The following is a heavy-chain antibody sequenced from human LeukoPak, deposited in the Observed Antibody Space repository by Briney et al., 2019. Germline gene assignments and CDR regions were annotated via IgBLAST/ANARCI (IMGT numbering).Heavy chain of an antibody. Sequence: GGSLRLSCAASGFTFSNYWMSWVRQAPGNGPEWVANIKEDESEKNYVNSVKDRFTISRDNAKNSLYLQMNSLRAEDTAVYYCAREPPGAAAAKPFDYWGQGTLVTVSS. D-gene: IGHD6-13*01. CDR1: GFTFSNYW. J-gene: IGHJ4*02. CDR2: IKEDESEK. V-gene: IGHV3-7*01. CDR3: AREPPGAAAAKPFDY.